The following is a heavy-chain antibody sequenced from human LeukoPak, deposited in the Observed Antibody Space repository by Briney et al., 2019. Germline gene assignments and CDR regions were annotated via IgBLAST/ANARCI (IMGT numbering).Heavy chain of an antibody. CDR1: GGSISSGGYY. CDR3: ARGLLTATVVTLGSSFDY. J-gene: IGHJ4*02. CDR2: IYHSGST. Sequence: SETLSLTCTVSGGSISSGGYYWSWIRQPPGKGLEWIGYIYHSGSTYYNPSLKSRVTISVDRSKNQFSLKLSSVTAADTAVYYCARGLLTATVVTLGSSFDYWGQGTLVTVSS. D-gene: IGHD4-23*01. V-gene: IGHV4-30-2*01.